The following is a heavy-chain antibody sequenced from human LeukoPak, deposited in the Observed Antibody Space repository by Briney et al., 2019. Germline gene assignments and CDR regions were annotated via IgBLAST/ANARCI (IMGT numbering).Heavy chain of an antibody. CDR3: TRVLERRSYAFDI. J-gene: IGHJ3*02. Sequence: SQTLSLTCAISGDSVSSNSCAWNWTRHSPSRGLGWLGRTCYRSKWYNNYASSMKSQITINPIPTKNQFSHQPNSVTPKDTAVYYRTRVLERRSYAFDIWGQGTMGTVSS. CDR1: GDSVSSNSCA. CDR2: TCYRSKWYN. V-gene: IGHV6-1*01. D-gene: IGHD1-26*01.